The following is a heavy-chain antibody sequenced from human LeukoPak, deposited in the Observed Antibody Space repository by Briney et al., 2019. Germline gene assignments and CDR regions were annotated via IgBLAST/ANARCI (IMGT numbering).Heavy chain of an antibody. CDR1: GYTFTSYG. D-gene: IGHD3-22*01. CDR2: ISAYNGNT. J-gene: IGHJ4*02. Sequence: ASVKVSCKASGYTFTSYGISWVRQAPGQGLEWMGWISAYNGNTNYAQKLQGRVTMTTDTSTSTAYMELRSLRPDDTAVYYCARGFPTYYYDSSGYYPDYWGQGTLVTVSS. V-gene: IGHV1-18*01. CDR3: ARGFPTYYYDSSGYYPDY.